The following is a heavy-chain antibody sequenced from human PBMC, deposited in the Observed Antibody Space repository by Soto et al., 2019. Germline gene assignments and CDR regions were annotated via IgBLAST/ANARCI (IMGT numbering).Heavy chain of an antibody. CDR1: GYSFTSYW. J-gene: IGHJ5*02. CDR3: ATSQYCSGGRCYSRWFDP. V-gene: IGHV5-51*01. D-gene: IGHD2-15*01. Sequence: GESLKISCKGSGYSFTSYWIGWVRQMPGKGLEWMGIIHPAGSDTRYSPSFQGQVTISADKSISTAYLQWSSLKASDTAMYYCATSQYCSGGRCYSRWFDPWGQGTLVTVSS. CDR2: IHPAGSDT.